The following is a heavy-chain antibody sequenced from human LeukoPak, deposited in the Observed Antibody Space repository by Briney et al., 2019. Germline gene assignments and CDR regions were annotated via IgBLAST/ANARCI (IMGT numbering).Heavy chain of an antibody. CDR1: GGSFSGYY. Sequence: SETLSLTCAVYGGSFSGYYWSWIRQPPGKGLEWIGEINHSGSTNYNPSLKSRVTTSVDTSKNQFSLKLSSVTAADTAVYYCARGLPFTIVLMVYARGEWFDPWGQGTLVTVSS. D-gene: IGHD2-8*01. J-gene: IGHJ5*02. V-gene: IGHV4-34*01. CDR3: ARGLPFTIVLMVYARGEWFDP. CDR2: INHSGST.